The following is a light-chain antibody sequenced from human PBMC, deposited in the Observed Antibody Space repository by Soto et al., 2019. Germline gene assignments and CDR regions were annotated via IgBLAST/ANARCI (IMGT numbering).Light chain of an antibody. V-gene: IGKV1-39*01. CDR1: QSISTY. J-gene: IGKJ3*01. CDR3: QQSYNTPYT. CDR2: DAS. Sequence: DIQMTQSPSSLSASVGDRITITCRASQSISTYLNWYQQTPGKAPRLLIYDASTLRSGGPSRFSGSGSGTELPLTISSLQSEDFATSYCQQSYNTPYTFSPGT.